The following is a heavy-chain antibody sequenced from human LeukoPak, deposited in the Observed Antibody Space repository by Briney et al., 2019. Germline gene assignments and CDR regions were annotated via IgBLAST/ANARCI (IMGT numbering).Heavy chain of an antibody. CDR1: GFIFRDYW. CDR2: IKPDGSER. CDR3: ARPQYYYGSGSYTPFDY. D-gene: IGHD3-10*01. V-gene: IGHV3-7*01. J-gene: IGHJ4*02. Sequence: GGSLRLSCAASGFIFRDYWMTWVRQAPGKGLEWVANIKPDGSERNYADSVKGRFTISRDNAKNSLYLQMNSLRAEDTAVYYCARPQYYYGSGSYTPFDYWGQGTLVTVSS.